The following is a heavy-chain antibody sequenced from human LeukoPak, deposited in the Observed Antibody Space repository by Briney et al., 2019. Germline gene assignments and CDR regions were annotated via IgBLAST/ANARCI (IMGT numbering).Heavy chain of an antibody. CDR1: GFTFSNYG. D-gene: IGHD6-13*01. J-gene: IGHJ4*02. CDR2: ISYAGSNK. CDR3: ARIAAAGLDY. Sequence: GRSLRLSCAASGFTFSNYGMHWVRQAPGKGLEWVAVISYAGSNKYYADSVKGRFTISRDNSKNTLYLQMNSLRAEDTAVYCCARIAAAGLDYWGQGTLVTASS. V-gene: IGHV3-30*03.